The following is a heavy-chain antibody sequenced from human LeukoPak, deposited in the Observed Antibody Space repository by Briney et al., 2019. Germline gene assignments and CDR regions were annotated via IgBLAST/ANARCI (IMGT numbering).Heavy chain of an antibody. CDR1: GFTFSDYY. Sequence: GGSLRLSCAASGFTFSDYYMSWIRQAPGKGLEWVSYISSSGSTIYYADSVKGRFTISRDNAKNSLYLQMNSLRAEDTAVYYCARVYPPEYSSSSIDYWGQGPRVTVSS. D-gene: IGHD6-6*01. CDR3: ARVYPPEYSSSSIDY. CDR2: ISSSGSTI. V-gene: IGHV3-11*04. J-gene: IGHJ4*02.